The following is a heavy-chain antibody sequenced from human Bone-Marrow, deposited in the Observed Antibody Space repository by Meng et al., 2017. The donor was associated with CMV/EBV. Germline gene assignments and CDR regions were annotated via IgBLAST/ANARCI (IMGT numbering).Heavy chain of an antibody. J-gene: IGHJ6*02. CDR1: GGSFSGYY. Sequence: SETLSLTCAVYGGSFSGYYWSWIRQPPGKGLEWIGEINHSGSTNYNPSLKSRVTISVDTSKNQFSLKLSSVTAAGTAVYYCARGPLPYYYYGMDVWGQGTTVTVSS. D-gene: IGHD3-16*02. V-gene: IGHV4-34*01. CDR2: INHSGST. CDR3: ARGPLPYYYYGMDV.